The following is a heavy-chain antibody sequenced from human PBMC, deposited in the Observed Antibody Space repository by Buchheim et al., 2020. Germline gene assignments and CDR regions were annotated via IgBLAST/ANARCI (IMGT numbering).Heavy chain of an antibody. CDR3: AKIPLYSSSWPPVY. J-gene: IGHJ4*02. CDR2: ISDSGSTV. CDR1: RISFKNYA. V-gene: IGHV3-23*01. Sequence: EVPLLESGGGLIQAGGSLRLSCVASRISFKNYAMSWVRQGPGKGLERVASISDSGSTVNYAGSVKGRFTVSRDKSRNTLYLQMNDLRTEDTAVYYCAKIPLYSSSWPPVYWGQGTL. D-gene: IGHD6-13*01.